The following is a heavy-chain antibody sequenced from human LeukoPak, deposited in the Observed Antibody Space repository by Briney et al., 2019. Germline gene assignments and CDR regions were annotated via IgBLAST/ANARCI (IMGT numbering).Heavy chain of an antibody. J-gene: IGHJ3*02. V-gene: IGHV4-34*01. CDR3: ARGPPYYDFWSGYYWAFDI. CDR1: GGSFSGYY. CDR2: INHSGST. D-gene: IGHD3-3*01. Sequence: SETLSLTCAVYGGSFSGYYWSWIRQPPGKGLEWIGEINHSGSTNYNPSLKSRVTISVDTSKNQFSLKLSSVTAADTAVYYCARGPPYYDFWSGYYWAFDIWSQGTMVTVSS.